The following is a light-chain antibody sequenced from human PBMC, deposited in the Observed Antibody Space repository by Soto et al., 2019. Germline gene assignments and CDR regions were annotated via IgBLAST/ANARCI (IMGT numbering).Light chain of an antibody. CDR3: QQYGSSPYI. V-gene: IGKV3-20*01. CDR1: QSVRNSY. J-gene: IGKJ2*01. CDR2: GAS. Sequence: EILLTQSPGTLSLSPGERATLSCRASQSVRNSYLAWYQQKPGQAPRLLIYGASGRATGIPDRFSGSGSGTDFTLTISRLEPEDCAVYYCQQYGSSPYIFGQGTKLEI.